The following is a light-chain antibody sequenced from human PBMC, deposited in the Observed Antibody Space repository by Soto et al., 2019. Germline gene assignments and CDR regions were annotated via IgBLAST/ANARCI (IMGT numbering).Light chain of an antibody. CDR1: SSDVGGYNY. CDR2: DVS. J-gene: IGLJ1*01. Sequence: QCALTQPASVSGSPGQSITISWTGTSSDVGGYNYGSWYQHHPGKAPKLLIYDVSNRPSGVSNRFSGSKSDNTASLTISGLQPEDEADYYCSSYTTSNTRQIVFGTGTKVTVL. CDR3: SSYTTSNTRQIV. V-gene: IGLV2-14*03.